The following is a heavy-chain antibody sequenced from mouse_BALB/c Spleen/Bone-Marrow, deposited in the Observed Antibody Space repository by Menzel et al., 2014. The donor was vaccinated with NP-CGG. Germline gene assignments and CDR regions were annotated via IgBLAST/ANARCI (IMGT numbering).Heavy chain of an antibody. CDR2: ISSGSSTI. J-gene: IGHJ2*01. CDR1: GFTFSSFG. V-gene: IGHV5-17*02. CDR3: TRGGNWEDFDY. Sequence: EVMLVESGGGLVQPGGSRKLSCAASGFTFSSFGMHWVRRAPERGLEWVAYISSGSSTIFYADTVKGRFTISRDNPKNTLFLQMTSLRSEDTAMYYCTRGGNWEDFDYWGQGTTLTVSS. D-gene: IGHD4-1*01.